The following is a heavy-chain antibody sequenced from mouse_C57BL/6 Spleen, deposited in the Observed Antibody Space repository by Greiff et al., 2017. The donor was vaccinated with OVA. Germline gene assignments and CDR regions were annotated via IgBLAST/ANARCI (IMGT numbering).Heavy chain of an antibody. Sequence: QVQLQQSGPGLVQPSQSLSITCTVSGFSLTSYGVHWVRQSPGKGLEWLGVIWSGGSTAYNAAFISRLSISKDNSKSQVFFKMNRLQADDTAIYYCARNELTGYYFDYWGQGTTLTVSS. CDR3: ARNELTGYYFDY. CDR1: GFSLTSYG. CDR2: IWSGGST. D-gene: IGHD4-1*01. J-gene: IGHJ2*01. V-gene: IGHV2-2*01.